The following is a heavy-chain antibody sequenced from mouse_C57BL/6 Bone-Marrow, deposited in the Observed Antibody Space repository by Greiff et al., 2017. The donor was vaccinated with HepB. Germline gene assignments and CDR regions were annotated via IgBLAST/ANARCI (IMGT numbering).Heavy chain of an antibody. Sequence: VQLQQSGPELVKPGASVKISCKASGYAFSSSWMNWVKQRPGKGLEWIGRIYPGDGDTNYNGKFKGKATLTADKSSSTAYMQLSSLTSEDSAVYFCARKRGHSNSLPYWGKGTLVTVSA. J-gene: IGHJ3*01. CDR2: IYPGDGDT. CDR3: ARKRGHSNSLPY. CDR1: GYAFSSSW. D-gene: IGHD2-5*01. V-gene: IGHV1-82*01.